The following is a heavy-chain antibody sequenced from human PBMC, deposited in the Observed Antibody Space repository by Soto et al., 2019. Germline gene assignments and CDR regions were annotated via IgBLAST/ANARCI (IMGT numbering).Heavy chain of an antibody. D-gene: IGHD6-19*01. J-gene: IGHJ4*02. CDR1: GGSISGSY. CDR3: ARSVAVPGAHIDY. Sequence: SETLSLTCTVSGGSISGSYWSWIRQSPGRGLEWLGYVYYTGSTNYSPSLRSRVSISVDTSKNEFSLRLSSVTAADTAVYFCARSVAVPGAHIDYWGQGTQVTVSS. CDR2: VYYTGST. V-gene: IGHV4-59*01.